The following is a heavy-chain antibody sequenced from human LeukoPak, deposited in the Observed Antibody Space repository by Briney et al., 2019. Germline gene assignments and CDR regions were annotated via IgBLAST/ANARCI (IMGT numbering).Heavy chain of an antibody. CDR2: IYYSGST. CDR3: ARHVKVVGFDC. CDR1: GGSISSYY. V-gene: IGHV4-59*08. J-gene: IGHJ4*02. Sequence: SETLSLTCTVSGGSISSYYWSWIRQPPGKGLEWIGYIYYSGSTNYNPSLKSRVTISVDTSKNQFSLKLSSVTASDTAVYYCARHVKVVGFDCWGQGTLVTVSS. D-gene: IGHD1-26*01.